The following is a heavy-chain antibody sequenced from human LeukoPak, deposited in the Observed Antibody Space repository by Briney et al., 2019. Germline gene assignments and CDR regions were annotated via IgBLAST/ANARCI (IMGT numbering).Heavy chain of an antibody. Sequence: SVKVSCKASGGTFSSYAISWVRQAPRQGLEWMGGIIPIFGTANYAQKFQGRVTITTDESTSTAYMELSSLRSEDTAVYYCARGPGIDWLLSYFDYWGQGTLVTVSS. V-gene: IGHV1-69*05. J-gene: IGHJ4*02. D-gene: IGHD3-9*01. CDR1: GGTFSSYA. CDR2: IIPIFGTA. CDR3: ARGPGIDWLLSYFDY.